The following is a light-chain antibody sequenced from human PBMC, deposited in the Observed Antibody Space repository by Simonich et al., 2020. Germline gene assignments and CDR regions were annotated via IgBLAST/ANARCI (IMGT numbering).Light chain of an antibody. CDR1: QSVLYSYNNKNY. CDR3: QQYYSTPYT. J-gene: IGKJ2*01. Sequence: DIVMTQSPDSLAVSLGERATINSKSSQSVLYSYNNKNYLAVYQQKPGQPPKLLIYWASTRESGVPDRFSGSGSGTDFTLTISSLQAEDVAVYYCQQYYSTPYTFGQGTKLEFK. V-gene: IGKV4-1*01. CDR2: WAS.